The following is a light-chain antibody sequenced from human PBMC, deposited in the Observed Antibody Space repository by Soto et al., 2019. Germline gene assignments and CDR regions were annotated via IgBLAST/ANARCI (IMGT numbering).Light chain of an antibody. Sequence: QSVLTQPPSVSAAPGQTVTISCSGSSSNIGNNYVSWYQQLPGTAPKLLIFEDNKRPSGIPDRFSASKSGTSATLGITGLQTGDGADYYCGTWDSSLSAWVFGGGTKLTVL. CDR2: EDN. CDR1: SSNIGNNY. J-gene: IGLJ3*02. CDR3: GTWDSSLSAWV. V-gene: IGLV1-51*02.